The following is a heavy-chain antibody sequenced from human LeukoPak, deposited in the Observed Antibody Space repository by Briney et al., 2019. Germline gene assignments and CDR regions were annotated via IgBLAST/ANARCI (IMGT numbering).Heavy chain of an antibody. V-gene: IGHV4-34*01. CDR3: ARGLLSLDY. D-gene: IGHD2/OR15-2a*01. CDR2: INHSGST. Sequence: SETLSLTCAVYGGSFSGYYWSWIRQPPGKGLEWIGEINHSGSTNYNPSLKSRATISVDTSKNQFSLKLSSVTAADTAVYYCARGLLSLDYWGQGTLVTVSS. J-gene: IGHJ4*02. CDR1: GGSFSGYY.